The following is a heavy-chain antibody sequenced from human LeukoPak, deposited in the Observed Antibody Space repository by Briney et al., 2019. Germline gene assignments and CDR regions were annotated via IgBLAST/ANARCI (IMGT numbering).Heavy chain of an antibody. CDR3: AGRFDY. V-gene: IGHV3-48*01. CDR2: ISSSGSTM. Sequence: PGESLRLSCAASGFTFSRSWMGWVRQAPGKGLEWVSYISSSGSTMDYADSVKGRFTISRDNAKNSLYLQMNSLRAEDTAVYYCAGRFDYWGQGTLVTVSS. CDR1: GFTFSRSW. J-gene: IGHJ4*02.